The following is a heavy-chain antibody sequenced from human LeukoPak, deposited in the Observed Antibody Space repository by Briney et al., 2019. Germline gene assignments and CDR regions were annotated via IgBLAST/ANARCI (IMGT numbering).Heavy chain of an antibody. Sequence: GGSLRLSCAASGFTFSSYSMNWVRQAPGKGLEWVSYISSSSSTIYYADSVKGRFTISRDNAKNSLYLQMNSLRAEDTAVYYCARVTPNYYDSSGYSFDYWGQGTRSPSPQ. CDR3: ARVTPNYYDSSGYSFDY. CDR1: GFTFSSYS. V-gene: IGHV3-48*01. J-gene: IGHJ4*02. CDR2: ISSSSSTI. D-gene: IGHD3-22*01.